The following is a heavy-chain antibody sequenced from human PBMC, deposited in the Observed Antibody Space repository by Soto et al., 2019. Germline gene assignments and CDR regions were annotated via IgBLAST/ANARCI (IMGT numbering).Heavy chain of an antibody. D-gene: IGHD6-13*01. CDR1: VGSFSGHY. J-gene: IGHJ4*02. CDR3: ARGSEAAAGTWYFDY. V-gene: IGHV4-34*01. Sequence: ETLSLTCAVYVGSFSGHYWTWIRQPPGKGLEWIGEINHRGSPNYNPSLKSRVTMSVDTSKNQFSLNLSSVTAADTAVYYCARGSEAAAGTWYFDYWGQGNLVTV. CDR2: INHRGSP.